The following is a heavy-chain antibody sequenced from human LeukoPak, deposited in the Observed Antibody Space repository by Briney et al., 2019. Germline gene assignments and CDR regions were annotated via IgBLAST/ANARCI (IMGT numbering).Heavy chain of an antibody. Sequence: SGPTLVNPTQTLTLTCTFSWFSLSTSGMCVTWIRQPPGQALVWLARIDWDDDKYYSTSLKTRLTISKATSKNQVVLTMTNMDPVDTATYYCARINYYDSSGSRGFDYWGQGTLVTVSS. V-gene: IGHV2-70*11. D-gene: IGHD3-22*01. CDR3: ARINYYDSSGSRGFDY. CDR2: IDWDDDK. J-gene: IGHJ4*02. CDR1: WFSLSTSGMC.